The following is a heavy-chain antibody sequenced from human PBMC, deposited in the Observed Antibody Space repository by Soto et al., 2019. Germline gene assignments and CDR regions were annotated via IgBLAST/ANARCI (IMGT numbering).Heavy chain of an antibody. D-gene: IGHD3-22*01. Sequence: ESGGGLVKPGGSLRLSCAASGFTFSSYSMNWVRQAPGKGLEWVSSISSSSSYIYYADSVKGRFTISRDNAKNSLYLQMNSLRAEDTAVYYCARVTYYYDSSVRRGFDYWGQGTLVTVSS. CDR3: ARVTYYYDSSVRRGFDY. CDR1: GFTFSSYS. CDR2: ISSSSSYI. V-gene: IGHV3-21*01. J-gene: IGHJ4*02.